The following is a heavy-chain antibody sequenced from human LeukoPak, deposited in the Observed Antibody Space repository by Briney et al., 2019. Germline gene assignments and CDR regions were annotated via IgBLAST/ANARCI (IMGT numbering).Heavy chain of an antibody. D-gene: IGHD3-10*01. CDR3: ARGGPGVRGVL. V-gene: IGHV4-34*01. J-gene: IGHJ4*02. CDR1: GGSFSGYY. CDR2: TNHSGRT. Sequence: SETLSLTCAVDGGSFSGYYWSCIRQPPGKGLEWIGETNHSGRTNNNPSLKSRVTISVDTSKYQCSLTLSSVSAADTAVYYCARGGPGVRGVLWGQGTPVTVSS.